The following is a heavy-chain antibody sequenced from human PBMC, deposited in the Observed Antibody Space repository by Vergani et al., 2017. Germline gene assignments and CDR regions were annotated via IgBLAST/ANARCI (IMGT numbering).Heavy chain of an antibody. CDR1: GYTFTGYY. J-gene: IGHJ4*02. CDR3: ARGWHVDTAMDSFDY. CDR2: INPNSGGT. V-gene: IGHV1-2*02. Sequence: QVQLVQSGAEVKKPGASVKVSCKASGYTFTGYYMHWVRQAPGQGLEWMGWINPNSGGTNYAQKFQGRVNMTRDTSISTAYMELSSLRSEDTAVYYCARGWHVDTAMDSFDYWGQGTLVTVSS. D-gene: IGHD5-18*01.